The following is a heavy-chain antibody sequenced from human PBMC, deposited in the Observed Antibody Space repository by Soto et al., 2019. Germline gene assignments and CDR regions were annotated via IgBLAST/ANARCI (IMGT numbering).Heavy chain of an antibody. D-gene: IGHD3-3*01. CDR2: IKQDGSEK. CDR3: ARDRRGAQYYDFWSGYIFGMDV. CDR1: GFTFSSYW. J-gene: IGHJ6*02. V-gene: IGHV3-7*01. Sequence: FLRLSGAASGFTFSSYWMSWVRQAPVKGLECVANIKQDGSEKYYVDSVKGRFTISRDNAKNSLYLQMNSLRAEDTAVYYCARDRRGAQYYDFWSGYIFGMDVWGQGTTVTVSS.